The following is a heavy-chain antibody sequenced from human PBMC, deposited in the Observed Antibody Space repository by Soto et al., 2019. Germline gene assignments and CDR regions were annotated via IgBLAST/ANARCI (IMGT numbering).Heavy chain of an antibody. CDR2: ISSSGSPI. CDR1: GFTFSSYE. Sequence: PGGSLRLSCAASGFTFSSYEMNWVRQAPGKGLEWVSYISSSGSPIDYADSVRGRFTISRDNAKNSLYLQMNSLRDEDTAVYYCARSWGVYCSSTSCYSPWLDPWGQGTQVTISS. D-gene: IGHD2-2*02. J-gene: IGHJ5*02. CDR3: ARSWGVYCSSTSCYSPWLDP. V-gene: IGHV3-48*03.